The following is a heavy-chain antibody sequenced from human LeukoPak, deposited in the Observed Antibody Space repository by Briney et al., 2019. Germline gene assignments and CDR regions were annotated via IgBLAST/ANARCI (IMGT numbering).Heavy chain of an antibody. CDR2: IYYSGST. CDR3: AREGRWLQLVY. D-gene: IGHD5-24*01. J-gene: IGHJ4*02. CDR1: GGPISSYY. Sequence: SETLSLTCTVSGGPISSYYWSWIRQPPGKGLEWIGYIYYSGSTNYNPSLKSRVTISVDTSRNQFSLKLSSVTAADTAVYYCAREGRWLQLVYWGQGTLVTVSS. V-gene: IGHV4-59*12.